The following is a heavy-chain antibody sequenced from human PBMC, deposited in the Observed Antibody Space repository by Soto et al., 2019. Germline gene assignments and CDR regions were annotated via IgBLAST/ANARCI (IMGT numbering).Heavy chain of an antibody. V-gene: IGHV1-18*01. CDR3: ARDRATIYDFWSGYSDAFDI. CDR1: GYTFTSYG. CDR2: ISAYNGNT. Sequence: ASVKVSCTASGYTFTSYGISWVRQAPGQGLEWMGWISAYNGNTNYAQKLQGRVTMTTDTSTSTAYMELRSLRSDDTAVYYCARDRATIYDFWSGYSDAFDIWGQGTMVTVSS. J-gene: IGHJ3*02. D-gene: IGHD3-3*01.